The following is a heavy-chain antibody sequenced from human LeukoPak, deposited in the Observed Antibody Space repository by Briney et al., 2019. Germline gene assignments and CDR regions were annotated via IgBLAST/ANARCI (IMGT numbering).Heavy chain of an antibody. CDR3: ARRGRGRTSQTRPPWYFDL. D-gene: IGHD3-16*01. J-gene: IGHJ2*01. Sequence: SETLSLTCAVYGGSFSGYYWSWIRQPPGKGLEWIGEINHSGSTNYNPSLKSRVTISVDTSKNQFSLKLSSVTAADTAVYYCARRGRGRTSQTRPPWYFDLWGRGTLVTVSS. V-gene: IGHV4-34*01. CDR2: INHSGST. CDR1: GGSFSGYY.